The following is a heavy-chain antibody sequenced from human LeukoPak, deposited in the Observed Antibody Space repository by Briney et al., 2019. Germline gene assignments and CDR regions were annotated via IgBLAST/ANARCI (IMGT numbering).Heavy chain of an antibody. CDR2: IRYDGSNK. Sequence: GGSLRLSCAASGFTFSSYGMHWVRQAPGKGLEWVAFIRYDGSNKYYADSVKGRFTISGDNSKNTLYLQMNSLRAEDTAVYYCAKVHDFWSGYYTDFDYWGQGTLVTVSS. CDR1: GFTFSSYG. CDR3: AKVHDFWSGYYTDFDY. D-gene: IGHD3-3*01. V-gene: IGHV3-30*02. J-gene: IGHJ4*02.